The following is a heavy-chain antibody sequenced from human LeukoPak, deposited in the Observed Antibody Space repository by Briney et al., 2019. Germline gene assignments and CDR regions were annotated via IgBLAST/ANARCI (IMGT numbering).Heavy chain of an antibody. Sequence: ASVKVSCKDSGYTFTSYGISWVRQAPGQGLEWMGWISAYNGNTNYAQKLQGRVTMTTDTSTSTACMELRSLRSDDTAVYYCARVRTIRTENYFDYWGQGTLVTVSS. CDR1: GYTFTSYG. CDR3: ARVRTIRTENYFDY. V-gene: IGHV1-18*01. D-gene: IGHD1-14*01. CDR2: ISAYNGNT. J-gene: IGHJ4*02.